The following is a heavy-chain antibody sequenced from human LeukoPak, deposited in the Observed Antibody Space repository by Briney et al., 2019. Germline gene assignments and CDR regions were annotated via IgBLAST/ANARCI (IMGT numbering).Heavy chain of an antibody. CDR2: IGASGGTT. CDR1: GFIFSSYA. Sequence: GGSLRLSCAASGFIFSSYAMSWVRQAPGEGMEWVSSIGASGGTTHYADSVKGRFTISRDNSKNTLDLQMNSLRVEDTAIYYCAKGGCSSTSCYVDYWGQGNPGHRLL. J-gene: IGHJ4*02. D-gene: IGHD2-2*01. CDR3: AKGGCSSTSCYVDY. V-gene: IGHV3-23*01.